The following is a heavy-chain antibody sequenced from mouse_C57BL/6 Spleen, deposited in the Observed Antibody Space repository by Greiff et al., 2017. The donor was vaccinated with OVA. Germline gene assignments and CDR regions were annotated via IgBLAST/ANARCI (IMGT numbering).Heavy chain of an antibody. V-gene: IGHV5-6*01. CDR3: ARQADYYGSSFWYFDV. CDR1: GFTFSSYG. D-gene: IGHD1-1*01. Sequence: EVKLMESGGDLVKPGGSLKLSCAASGFTFSSYGMSWVRQTPDKRLEWVATISSGGSYTYYPDSVKGRFTISRDNAKNTLYLQMSSLKSEDTAMYYWARQADYYGSSFWYFDVWGTGTTVTVSS. J-gene: IGHJ1*03. CDR2: ISSGGSYT.